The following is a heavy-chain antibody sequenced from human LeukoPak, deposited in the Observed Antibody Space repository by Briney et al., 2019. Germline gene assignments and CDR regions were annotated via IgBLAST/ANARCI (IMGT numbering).Heavy chain of an antibody. CDR1: GFIFSNAW. CDR3: TTVSDGDYLDY. Sequence: GGSLRLSCAASGFIFSNAWMSWVRQPPGKGLEWVGRIKSKTDGGTTDYAAPVKGRITISRDDSKNTLYLQMNSLKTEDTAVYYCTTVSDGDYLDYWGQGTLVTVSS. V-gene: IGHV3-15*01. D-gene: IGHD4-17*01. J-gene: IGHJ4*02. CDR2: IKSKTDGGTT.